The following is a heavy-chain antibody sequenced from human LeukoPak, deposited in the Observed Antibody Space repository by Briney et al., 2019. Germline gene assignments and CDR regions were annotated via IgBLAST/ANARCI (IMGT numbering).Heavy chain of an antibody. Sequence: PGRSLRLSCAASGFIFSDYAMHWVRQAPGKGLEWVAVLSYDGSKQYYADSLKGRFTISRDNSKNTLYLQMNSLRAEDTAVYYCGRVGDGYNDNYWGQGTLVTVSS. CDR2: LSYDGSKQ. CDR3: GRVGDGYNDNY. CDR1: GFIFSDYA. D-gene: IGHD5-24*01. V-gene: IGHV3-30*14. J-gene: IGHJ4*02.